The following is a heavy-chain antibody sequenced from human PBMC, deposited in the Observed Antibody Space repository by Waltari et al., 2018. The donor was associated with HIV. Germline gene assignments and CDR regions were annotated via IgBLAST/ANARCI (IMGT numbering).Heavy chain of an antibody. D-gene: IGHD2-15*01. V-gene: IGHV1-2*02. Sequence: QVQLVQSGAEVKKAGASVKVSCRASGYTFSDYYLHWVRQAPGQGLEWMGWIYPKCGDTNYAQQFQDRLTLTRDTSIATAYMELTSLDSDDTAMYFCARDQTTWYDSSGAADSWGQGTLVSVSS. J-gene: IGHJ4*02. CDR2: IYPKCGDT. CDR3: ARDQTTWYDSSGAADS. CDR1: GYTFSDYY.